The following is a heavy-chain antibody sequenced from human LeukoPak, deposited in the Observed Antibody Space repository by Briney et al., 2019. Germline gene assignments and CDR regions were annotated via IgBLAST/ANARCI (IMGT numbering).Heavy chain of an antibody. D-gene: IGHD6-19*01. CDR2: IDASGGAT. V-gene: IGHV3-23*01. CDR1: GFTFSNYA. Sequence: GESLRLSCAASGFTFSNYAMSWVRQAPGKGLEWVSSIDASGGATYYADSVKGWFTFSRDNSKNTFYLQMNSLRAEDTAVYSCAKGSGSGWYGWFAPWGQGTLVTVSS. J-gene: IGHJ5*02. CDR3: AKGSGSGWYGWFAP.